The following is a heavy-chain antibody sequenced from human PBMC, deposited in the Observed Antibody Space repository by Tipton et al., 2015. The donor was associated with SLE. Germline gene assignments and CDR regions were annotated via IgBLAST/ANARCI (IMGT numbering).Heavy chain of an antibody. CDR1: GGSISSYY. CDR3: ARTLLWFGDLPGWFDP. J-gene: IGHJ5*02. Sequence: GLVKPSETLSLTCTVSGGSISSYYWSWIRQPPGMGLEWIGYIYYSGSTNYNPSLKSRVTISVDTSKNQFSLNLSSVTAADTAVYFCARTLLWFGDLPGWFDPWGQGTLVTVSS. D-gene: IGHD3-10*01. CDR2: IYYSGST. V-gene: IGHV4-59*08.